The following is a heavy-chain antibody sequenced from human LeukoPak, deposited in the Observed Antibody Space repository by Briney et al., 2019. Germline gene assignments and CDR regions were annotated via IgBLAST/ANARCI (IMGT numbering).Heavy chain of an antibody. J-gene: IGHJ6*02. CDR3: ARIDAVVAVPVVYGMDV. D-gene: IGHD2-15*01. CDR2: ISGYNGNT. CDR1: GYNFNTYG. V-gene: IGHV1-18*01. Sequence: VKVSCKASGYNFNTYGISWVRQAPGQGLEWVGWISGYNGNTNYAQNLQGRVTMTTDTSTSTAYMELRSLRSDDTAVYYCARIDAVVAVPVVYGMDVWGQGTTVTVSS.